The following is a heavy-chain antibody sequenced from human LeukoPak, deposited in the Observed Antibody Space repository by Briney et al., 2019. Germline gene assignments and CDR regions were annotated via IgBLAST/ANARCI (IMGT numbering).Heavy chain of an antibody. V-gene: IGHV3-7*01. CDR1: GFTFSSYW. Sequence: GGSLRLSCAASGFTFSSYWMSWVRQAPGKGLEWVANIKQDGSEKYYVDSVKGRFTISRDNSLNTLHLQMNSLRTEDTAVYYCAREFGHNRWYFDYWGQGALVTVSS. D-gene: IGHD5-24*01. J-gene: IGHJ4*02. CDR3: AREFGHNRWYFDY. CDR2: IKQDGSEK.